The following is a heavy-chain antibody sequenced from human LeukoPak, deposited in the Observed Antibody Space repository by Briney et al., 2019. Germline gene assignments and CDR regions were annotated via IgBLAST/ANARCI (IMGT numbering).Heavy chain of an antibody. CDR1: GYTFTGYY. D-gene: IGHD2-15*01. Sequence: ASVKVSRKASGYTFTGYYMHWVRQAPGQGLEWMGWINPNSGGTNYAQKFQGRVTMTRDTSISTAYMELSRLRSDDTAVYYCARGYCSGGSCYSDAFDIWGQGTMVTVSS. V-gene: IGHV1-2*02. CDR3: ARGYCSGGSCYSDAFDI. J-gene: IGHJ3*02. CDR2: INPNSGGT.